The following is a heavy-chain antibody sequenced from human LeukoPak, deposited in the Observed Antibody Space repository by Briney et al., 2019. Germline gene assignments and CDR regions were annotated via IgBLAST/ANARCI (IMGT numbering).Heavy chain of an antibody. V-gene: IGHV3-30*18. Sequence: GGSLRLSCAASGFTFSSYGMHWVRQAPGKGLEWVAVISYDGSNKYYADSVKGRFTISRDNSKNTLYLQMNSLRAEDTAVYYCAKDPEPKYYYDSSGYPNYWGQGTLVTVSS. D-gene: IGHD3-22*01. CDR3: AKDPEPKYYYDSSGYPNY. J-gene: IGHJ4*02. CDR2: ISYDGSNK. CDR1: GFTFSSYG.